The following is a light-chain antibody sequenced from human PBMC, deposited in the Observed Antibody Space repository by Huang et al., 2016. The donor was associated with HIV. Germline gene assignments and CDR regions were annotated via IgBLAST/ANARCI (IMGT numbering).Light chain of an antibody. CDR3: QQSYSNTFT. V-gene: IGKV1-39*01. J-gene: IGKJ3*01. Sequence: DIQMTQSPSSLSASVGDRVIITCRASQSISSYLNWYQQQPGKAPNLLIYAASSLQSGVPSRCSGSGSGTDFTLTIRSLQPADFATYYCQQSYSNTFTVGAGTKVDVK. CDR1: QSISSY. CDR2: AAS.